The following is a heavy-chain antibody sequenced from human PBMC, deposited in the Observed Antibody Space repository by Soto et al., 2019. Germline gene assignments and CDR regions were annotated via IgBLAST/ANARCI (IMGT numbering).Heavy chain of an antibody. CDR3: ARDRDSNFPGRYFDL. V-gene: IGHV4-31*03. CDR2: IFYNGTT. CDR1: GASISIGDYY. Sequence: QVQLQESGPGLVKPSQTLSLTCTVSGASISIGDYYWSWIRQPPGKGLEWIVYIFYNGTTYYNPSLKSRGPLSIDTSETQFSLELTSVTAADTAVYYCARDRDSNFPGRYFDLWGRRTLVTVSS. J-gene: IGHJ2*01. D-gene: IGHD6-13*01.